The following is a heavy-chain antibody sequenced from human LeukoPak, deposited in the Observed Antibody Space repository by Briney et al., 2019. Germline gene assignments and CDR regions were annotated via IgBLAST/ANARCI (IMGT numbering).Heavy chain of an antibody. CDR3: ARDRGDYVWGSYRPEPYFDY. D-gene: IGHD3-16*02. V-gene: IGHV1-46*01. CDR1: GYTFTSYY. CDR2: ISPSGGST. J-gene: IGHJ4*02. Sequence: ASVKVSRKASGYTFTSYYMHWVRQAPGQGLEWMGIISPSGGSTSYAQKFQGRVTMTRDTSTSTVYMELSSLRSEDTAVYYCARDRGDYVWGSYRPEPYFDYWGQGTLVTVSS.